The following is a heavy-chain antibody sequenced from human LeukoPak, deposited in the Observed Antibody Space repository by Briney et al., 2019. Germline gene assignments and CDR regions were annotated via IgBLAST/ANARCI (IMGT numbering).Heavy chain of an antibody. Sequence: GEPLKIPFQGSGYRFTSYWIGWVRPMPGKGLEWMGIIYPGDSDTRYSPSFQGQVTISADKSISTAYLQSSSLKASDTAMYYCARRYSSSWYPLDYWGQGTLVTVSS. V-gene: IGHV5-51*01. J-gene: IGHJ4*02. D-gene: IGHD6-13*01. CDR2: IYPGDSDT. CDR1: GYRFTSYW. CDR3: ARRYSSSWYPLDY.